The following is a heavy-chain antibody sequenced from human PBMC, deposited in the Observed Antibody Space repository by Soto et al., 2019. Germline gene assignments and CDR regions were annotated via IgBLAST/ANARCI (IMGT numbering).Heavy chain of an antibody. CDR2: IFPSDSDT. Sequence: XESLKVSWRTSGYKFTSSWIALVRQMPGKGLEWMGIIFPSDSDTRYSPSFQGQVTISADRSTSTVFLQWASLKAPDTAVYFCARKDKSGYFNWFDPWGQGTLVTVSS. CDR1: GYKFTSSW. D-gene: IGHD3-22*01. CDR3: ARKDKSGYFNWFDP. J-gene: IGHJ5*02. V-gene: IGHV5-51*01.